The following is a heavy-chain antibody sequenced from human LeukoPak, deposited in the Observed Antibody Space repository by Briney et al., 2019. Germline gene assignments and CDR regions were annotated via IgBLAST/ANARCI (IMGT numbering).Heavy chain of an antibody. Sequence: SETLSPTCTVSGGSISSGDYYWSWIRQPPGKGLEWIGYIYYSGSTYYNPSLKSRVTISVDTSKNQFSLKLSSVTAADTAVYYCAREHGYYYMDVWGKGTTVTVSS. CDR3: AREHGYYYMDV. V-gene: IGHV4-30-4*08. CDR1: GGSISSGDYY. D-gene: IGHD2-21*01. CDR2: IYYSGST. J-gene: IGHJ6*03.